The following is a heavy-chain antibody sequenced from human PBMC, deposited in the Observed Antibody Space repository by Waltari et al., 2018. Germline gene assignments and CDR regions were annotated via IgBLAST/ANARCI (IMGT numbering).Heavy chain of an antibody. CDR3: ARGRYTAFDY. J-gene: IGHJ4*02. CDR1: GDSFPNTKVA. V-gene: IGHV6-1*01. CDR2: AYYRSKWSN. D-gene: IGHD1-20*01. Sequence: QVQLQQSGPRLVKPSQTLSLTCAASGDSFPNTKVAWNWIRQSPSRGLEWLGRAYYRSKWSNDYAVSVKSRIAINPDTSKNEFSLQLNSVTPEDTAVYYCARGRYTAFDYWGQGILVTVSS.